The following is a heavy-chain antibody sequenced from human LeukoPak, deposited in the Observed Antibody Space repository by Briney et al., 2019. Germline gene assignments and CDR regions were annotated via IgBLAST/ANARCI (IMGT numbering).Heavy chain of an antibody. V-gene: IGHV5-51*01. CDR1: GYRFTTYW. Sequence: GESLKISLAGSGYRFTTYWIGWVRQIPGKGLEGMGTIYPGDSDTRYSPSFQGKVTISADKSISTAYLQWSSLKASDTAMYYCARLGGRGYSAYAADDWGQGTLVTVSS. CDR2: IYPGDSDT. D-gene: IGHD5-12*01. J-gene: IGHJ4*02. CDR3: ARLGGRGYSAYAADD.